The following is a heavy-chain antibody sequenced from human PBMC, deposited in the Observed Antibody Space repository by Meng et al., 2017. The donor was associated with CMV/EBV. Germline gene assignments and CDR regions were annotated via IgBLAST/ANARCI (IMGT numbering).Heavy chain of an antibody. CDR3: ASRPYNWNYFDY. Sequence: CGGAGFTFREQRQNGVRQAPGKGLEWVSSISSSSSYIYYADSVKGRFTISRDNAKNSLYLQMNSLRAEDTAVYYCASRPYNWNYFDYWGQGTLVTVSS. CDR2: ISSSSSYI. D-gene: IGHD1-20*01. J-gene: IGHJ4*02. CDR1: GFTFREQR. V-gene: IGHV3-21*01.